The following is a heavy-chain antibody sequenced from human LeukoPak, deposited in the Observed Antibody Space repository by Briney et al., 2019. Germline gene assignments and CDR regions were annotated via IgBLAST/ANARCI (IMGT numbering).Heavy chain of an antibody. Sequence: SETLPLTCSVSGGSISGYYWSWIRQPPGQTLEWIGYIYSSGSTNYNPSLQSRVTMSVDTSMNQFSLRLSFVTAADTAVYYCARFTYTTRPSDVWGKGTTVTVSS. CDR2: IYSSGST. V-gene: IGHV4-4*09. J-gene: IGHJ6*04. CDR1: GGSISGYY. D-gene: IGHD3-16*01. CDR3: ARFTYTTRPSDV.